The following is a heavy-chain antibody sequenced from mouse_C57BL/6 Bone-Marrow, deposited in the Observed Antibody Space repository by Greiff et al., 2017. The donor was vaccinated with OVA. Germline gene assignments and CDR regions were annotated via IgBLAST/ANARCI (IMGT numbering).Heavy chain of an antibody. CDR1: GYTFTTYP. V-gene: IGHV1-47*01. D-gene: IGHD2-1*01. CDR2: FHPYNDDT. J-gene: IGHJ4*01. CDR3: ATYGNYKGAMDY. Sequence: VQRVESGAELVKPGASVKMSCKASGYTFTTYPIEWMKQNHGKSLEWIGNFHPYNDDTKYNEKFKGKATLTVEKSSSTVYLELSRLTSDDSAVYYCATYGNYKGAMDYWGQGTSVTVSS.